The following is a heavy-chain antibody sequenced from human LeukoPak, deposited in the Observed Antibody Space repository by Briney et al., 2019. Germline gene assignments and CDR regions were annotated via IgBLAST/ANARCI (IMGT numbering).Heavy chain of an antibody. J-gene: IGHJ4*02. V-gene: IGHV4-39*07. D-gene: IGHD6-6*01. CDR1: GGSITSSSHH. CDR3: ARESSSSPDY. Sequence: SETLSLTCTVSGGSITSSSHHWGWLHQPPGKGLEWIGSIYYGGTTYYKPSLRSRVTISVDTSKNQFYLRLTSVTAADSAMYYCARESSSSPDYWGQGTLVTVSS. CDR2: IYYGGTT.